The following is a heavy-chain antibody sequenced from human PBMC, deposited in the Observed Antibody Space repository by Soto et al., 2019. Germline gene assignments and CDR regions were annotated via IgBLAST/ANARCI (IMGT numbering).Heavy chain of an antibody. Sequence: GGSLRLSCAASGFTFSSYAMSWVRQAPGKGLEWVSSISGSGGSTYYADSVKGRFTISRDNSKNTLYLQMNSLRAEDTAVYYCASSPYTWNLYFESWGQGTQVTVTS. J-gene: IGHJ4*02. V-gene: IGHV3-23*01. CDR1: GFTFSSYA. D-gene: IGHD1-7*01. CDR2: ISGSGGST. CDR3: ASSPYTWNLYFES.